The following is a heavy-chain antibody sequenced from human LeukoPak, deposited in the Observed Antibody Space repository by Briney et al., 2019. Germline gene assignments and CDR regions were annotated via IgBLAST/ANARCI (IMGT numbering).Heavy chain of an antibody. V-gene: IGHV4-39*07. CDR1: GGSITSGTYY. CDR3: ASGPLGYCSGGSCYSRATTDY. Sequence: AETLSLTCTVSGGSITSGTYYWSWIRQPPGKGLEWIGEINHSGSTNYNPSLKSRVTISVDTSKNQFSLKLSSVTAADTAVYYCASGPLGYCSGGSCYSRATTDYWGQGTLVTVSS. CDR2: INHSGST. D-gene: IGHD2-15*01. J-gene: IGHJ4*02.